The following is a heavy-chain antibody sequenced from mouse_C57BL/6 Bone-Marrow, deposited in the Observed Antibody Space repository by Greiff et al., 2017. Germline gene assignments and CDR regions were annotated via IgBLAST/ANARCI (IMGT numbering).Heavy chain of an antibody. V-gene: IGHV1-82*01. D-gene: IGHD1-1*01. CDR3: ARRGYYGSFGY. CDR2: IYPGDGDT. Sequence: QVQLKQSGPELVKPGASVKISCKASGYAFSSSWMNWVKQRPGKGLEWIGRIYPGDGDTNYNGKFKGKATLTADKSSSTAYMQLSSLTSEDSAVYFCARRGYYGSFGYWGQGTTLTVSS. J-gene: IGHJ2*01. CDR1: GYAFSSSW.